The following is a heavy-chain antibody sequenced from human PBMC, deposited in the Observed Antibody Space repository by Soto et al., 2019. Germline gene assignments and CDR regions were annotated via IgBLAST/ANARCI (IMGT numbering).Heavy chain of an antibody. CDR1: GDSISSYY. Sequence: SETLSLTCTVSGDSISSYYWSWIRQPPGKGLEWIGYIYYSGSTNYNPSLKSRVTISVDTSKNQFSLKLSSVTAADTAVYYCARGNHRWLQLWYFDLWGRGTLVTVSS. D-gene: IGHD5-12*01. CDR3: ARGNHRWLQLWYFDL. CDR2: IYYSGST. J-gene: IGHJ2*01. V-gene: IGHV4-59*08.